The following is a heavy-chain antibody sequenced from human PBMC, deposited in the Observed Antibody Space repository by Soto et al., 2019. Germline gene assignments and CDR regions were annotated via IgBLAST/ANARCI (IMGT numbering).Heavy chain of an antibody. D-gene: IGHD3-10*01. CDR1: GYTFTSYY. V-gene: IGHV1-46*03. CDR3: ATIMVRGDDGPNYFDY. J-gene: IGHJ4*02. CDR2: INPSGGST. Sequence: QVQLVQSGAEVKKPGASVKVSCKASGYTFTSYYMHWVRQAPGQGLEWMGIINPSGGSTSYAQKFQGRVTMTRDTSASTVYMELSSLRSEDTAVYYCATIMVRGDDGPNYFDYWGQGTLVTVSS.